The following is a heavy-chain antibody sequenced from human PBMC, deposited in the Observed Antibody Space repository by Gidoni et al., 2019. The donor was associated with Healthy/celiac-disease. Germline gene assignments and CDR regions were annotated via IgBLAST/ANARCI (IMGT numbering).Heavy chain of an antibody. Sequence: GTANYAQKFQGRVTITADESTSTAYMELSSLRSEDTAVYYCARGMIDSVTPKTNWFDPWGQGTLVTVSS. CDR3: ARGMIDSVTPKTNWFDP. CDR2: GTA. V-gene: IGHV1-69*01. J-gene: IGHJ5*02. D-gene: IGHD4-17*01.